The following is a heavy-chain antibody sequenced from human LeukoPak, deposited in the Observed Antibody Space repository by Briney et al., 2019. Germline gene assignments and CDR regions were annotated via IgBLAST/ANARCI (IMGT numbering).Heavy chain of an antibody. CDR2: IRRKAYGGTT. CDR1: GFTHGDYA. Sequence: GGSLRLSCTATGFTHGDYAMSWVRQAPGKGLAWVGFIRRKAYGGTTEYAASVKGRFTISRDDSKSIAYLQMNSLKTEDTAVYYCTRDPVERPGYSSSWYVDYWGQGTLVTVSS. D-gene: IGHD6-13*01. J-gene: IGHJ4*02. CDR3: TRDPVERPGYSSSWYVDY. V-gene: IGHV3-49*04.